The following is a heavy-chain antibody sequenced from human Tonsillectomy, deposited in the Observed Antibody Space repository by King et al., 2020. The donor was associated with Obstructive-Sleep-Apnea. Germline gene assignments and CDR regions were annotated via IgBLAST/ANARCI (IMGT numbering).Heavy chain of an antibody. J-gene: IGHJ6*02. CDR3: ASTTNIPYAMDL. Sequence: VQLVESGGGVVQPGRSLRLSCAASGFTFSSNGMHWVRQAPGKGLEWVAVIWYDGSNKYYADSVKGRFTISRDNSKNTLYLQMNSLRAEDTAMYYCASTTNIPYAMDLWGQGTTVTVSS. CDR2: IWYDGSNK. D-gene: IGHD2-2*02. CDR1: GFTFSSNG. V-gene: IGHV3-33*01.